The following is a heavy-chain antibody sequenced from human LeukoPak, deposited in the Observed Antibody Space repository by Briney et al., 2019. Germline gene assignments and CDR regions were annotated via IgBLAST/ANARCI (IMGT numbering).Heavy chain of an antibody. CDR3: ASRNSASYWYFDI. CDR1: GYNFRSSW. D-gene: IGHD3-16*01. CDR2: IFPADSST. Sequence: GESLKISCQGSGYNFRSSWVAWVRQTPGKGLEWMGIIFPADSSTRYSPSFQGQVTISADKSISTAYLHWSSLKASDSALYYCASRNSASYWYFDIWGGGTRVTVSS. V-gene: IGHV5-51*01. J-gene: IGHJ2*01.